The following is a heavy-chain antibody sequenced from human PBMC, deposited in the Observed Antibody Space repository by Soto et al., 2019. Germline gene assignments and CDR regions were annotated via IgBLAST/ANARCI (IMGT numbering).Heavy chain of an antibody. D-gene: IGHD3-22*01. Sequence: EVQLVESGGGLVQPGGSLRLSCAASGFTFSSYSMNWVRQAPGKGLEWVSSISSSSSTIYYADSVKGRFTISRDNAKNSLYLQMNSLRDADTAVYYCARGNPITMIVVVAPDFDYWGQGTLVTVSS. V-gene: IGHV3-48*02. CDR1: GFTFSSYS. CDR2: ISSSSSTI. J-gene: IGHJ4*02. CDR3: ARGNPITMIVVVAPDFDY.